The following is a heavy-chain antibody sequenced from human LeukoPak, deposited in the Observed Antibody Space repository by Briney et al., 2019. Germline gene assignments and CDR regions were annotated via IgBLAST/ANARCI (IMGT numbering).Heavy chain of an antibody. CDR2: ISSSGSTI. CDR1: GFIFSDYY. D-gene: IGHD4-23*01. J-gene: IGHJ4*02. V-gene: IGHV3-11*01. CDR3: AITPLRWRDY. Sequence: GGSLRLSCAASGFIFSDYYMSWIRQAPGKGLEWVSYISSSGSTIYYADSAKGRFTISRDNAKNSLYLQMNSLRAEDTAVYYCAITPLRWRDYWGQGTLVTVSS.